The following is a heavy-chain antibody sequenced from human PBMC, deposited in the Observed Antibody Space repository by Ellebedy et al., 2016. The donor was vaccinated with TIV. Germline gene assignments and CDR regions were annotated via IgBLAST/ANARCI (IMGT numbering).Heavy chain of an antibody. J-gene: IGHJ4*02. CDR3: AGDGYYYDSRSFHF. CDR1: GGSISSSSYY. D-gene: IGHD3-22*01. CDR2: IYYSGST. Sequence: MPSETLSLTCTVSGGSISSSSYYWGWIRQPPGKGLEWIGSIYYSGSTYYNPSLKSRVTISVDKSKNQFSLKLRSVTAADTAVYYCAGDGYYYDSRSFHFWGQGTLVTVSS. V-gene: IGHV4-39*07.